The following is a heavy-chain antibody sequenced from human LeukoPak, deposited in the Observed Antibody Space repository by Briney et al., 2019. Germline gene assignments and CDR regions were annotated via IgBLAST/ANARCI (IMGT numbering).Heavy chain of an antibody. CDR3: ANGGTGSGGTYYYMDV. CDR2: LSGSGGTT. D-gene: IGHD2-15*01. V-gene: IGHV3-23*01. J-gene: IGHJ6*03. CDR1: GFTFSFYG. Sequence: GGSLRLSCAASGFTFSFYGMSWVRQAPGKGLEWVSALSGSGGTTYYADFMKGRFTISRDNSKNTLYLQMNSLRAEDTAVYYCANGGTGSGGTYYYMDVWGRGTTVTISS.